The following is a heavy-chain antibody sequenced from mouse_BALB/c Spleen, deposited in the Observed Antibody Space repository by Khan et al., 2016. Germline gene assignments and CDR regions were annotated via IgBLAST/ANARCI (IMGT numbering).Heavy chain of an antibody. D-gene: IGHD1-2*01. CDR1: GFTFSSYG. Sequence: EVELVEYGGGLVQPGGSLKLSCAASGFTFSSYGMSWVRQTPDKRLELVATINSNGGSTYYPGSVKGRFTISRDNAKNTLYLQMSSLKSEDTAMYYCARGIYYGYYFDYWGQGTTLTVSS. CDR3: ARGIYYGYYFDY. J-gene: IGHJ2*01. V-gene: IGHV5-6-3*01. CDR2: INSNGGST.